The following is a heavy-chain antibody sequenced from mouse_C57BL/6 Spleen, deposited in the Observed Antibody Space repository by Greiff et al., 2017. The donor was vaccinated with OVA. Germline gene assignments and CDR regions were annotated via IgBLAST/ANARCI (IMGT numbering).Heavy chain of an antibody. D-gene: IGHD2-1*01. V-gene: IGHV1-50*01. J-gene: IGHJ2*01. CDR2: IDPSDSYT. CDR3: ARFYFYYFDY. Sequence: VQLQQPGAELVKPGASVKLSCKASGYTFTSYWMQWVKQRPGQGLEWIGEIDPSDSYTNYNQKFKGKATLTVDTSSSTAYMQLSSLTSEDSAVYYCARFYFYYFDYWGQGTTLTVSS. CDR1: GYTFTSYW.